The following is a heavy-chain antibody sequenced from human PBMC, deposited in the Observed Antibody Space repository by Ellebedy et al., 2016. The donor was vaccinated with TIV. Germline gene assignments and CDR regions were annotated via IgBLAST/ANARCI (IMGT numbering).Heavy chain of an antibody. Sequence: GESLKISCAASGFTFSSYAMSWVRQAPGKGLEWVSAISGSGGSTYYADSVKGRFTISRDNSKNTLYLQMNSLRAEDTAVYYCASGHCSSTSCYAENYYYYGMDVWGQGTTVTVSS. D-gene: IGHD2-2*01. J-gene: IGHJ6*02. CDR1: GFTFSSYA. V-gene: IGHV3-23*01. CDR2: ISGSGGST. CDR3: ASGHCSSTSCYAENYYYYGMDV.